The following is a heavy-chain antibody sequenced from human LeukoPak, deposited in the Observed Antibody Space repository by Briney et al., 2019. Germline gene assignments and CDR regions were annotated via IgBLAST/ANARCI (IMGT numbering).Heavy chain of an antibody. J-gene: IGHJ6*03. V-gene: IGHV4-31*03. CDR1: GGSISSGVYY. CDR2: IYYSGTT. CDR3: ARGSYYYMDV. Sequence: PSQTLSLTCTVSGGSISSGVYYWSWIRQHPGKDLEWIGYIYYSGTTYYNPSLQSRVTMSVDTSKNQFSLKLSSVTTADTAVYFCARGSYYYMDVWGKGTTVTVSS.